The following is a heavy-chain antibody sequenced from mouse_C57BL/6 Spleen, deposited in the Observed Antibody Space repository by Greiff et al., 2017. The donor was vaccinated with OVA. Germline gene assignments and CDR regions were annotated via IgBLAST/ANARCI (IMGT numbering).Heavy chain of an antibody. CDR2: ISYSGST. CDR3: ARASYYYAMDY. Sequence: EVMLVESGPGMVKPSQSLSLTCTVTGYSITSGYDWHWIRHFPGNKLEWMGYISYSGSTNYNPSLKSRISITHDTSKNHFFLKLNSVTTEDTATYYCARASYYYAMDYWGQGTSVTVSS. J-gene: IGHJ4*01. V-gene: IGHV3-1*01. CDR1: GYSITSGYD.